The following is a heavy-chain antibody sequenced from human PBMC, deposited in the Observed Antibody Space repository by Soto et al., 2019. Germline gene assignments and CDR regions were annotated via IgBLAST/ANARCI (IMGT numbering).Heavy chain of an antibody. CDR2: IYYSGST. Sequence: QVQLQESGPGLVKPSETLSLTCTVSGGSISSYYWSWIRQPPGKGLEWIGYIYYSGSTNYNPSLKSRVTISVDTSKNHFSLKLSSVTAADTAVYYCARDRLSYDFWSGRGAFDIWGQGTMVTVSS. J-gene: IGHJ3*02. V-gene: IGHV4-59*01. D-gene: IGHD3-3*01. CDR3: ARDRLSYDFWSGRGAFDI. CDR1: GGSISSYY.